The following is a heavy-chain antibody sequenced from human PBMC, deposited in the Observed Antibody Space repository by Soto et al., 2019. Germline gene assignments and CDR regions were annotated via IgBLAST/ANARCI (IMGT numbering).Heavy chain of an antibody. V-gene: IGHV3-23*01. D-gene: IGHD3-3*01. J-gene: IGHJ4*02. CDR3: AKDVKGDFWSGYFDY. CDR1: GFTFNNYA. CDR2: ISGSGGST. Sequence: PGGSLRLSCAASGFTFNNYALSWVRQAPGKGLEWVSAISGSGGSTYSADSVKGRFTISRDKSKNTLYLQMNSLRAEDTAVYYCAKDVKGDFWSGYFDYWGQGTLVTVSS.